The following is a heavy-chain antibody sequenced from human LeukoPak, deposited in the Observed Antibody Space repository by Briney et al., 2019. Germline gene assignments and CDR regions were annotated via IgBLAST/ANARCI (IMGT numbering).Heavy chain of an antibody. Sequence: GGSLRLSCAASGFTFSSYSMNWVRQAPGKGLEWVSYISSSSSYIYYADSVKGRFTISRDNAKNSLYLQMNSLRAEDTAVYYCARDLIDPRYYYGMDVWGQGTTVTVSS. CDR3: ARDLIDPRYYYGMDV. CDR2: ISSSSSYI. V-gene: IGHV3-21*05. D-gene: IGHD2-21*01. CDR1: GFTFSSYS. J-gene: IGHJ6*02.